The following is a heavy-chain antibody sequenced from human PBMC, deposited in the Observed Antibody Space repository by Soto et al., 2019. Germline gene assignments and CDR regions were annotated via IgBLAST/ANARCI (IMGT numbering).Heavy chain of an antibody. V-gene: IGHV3-23*01. J-gene: IGHJ3*02. CDR1: GFTFSSYA. Sequence: GGSLRLSCAASGFTFSSYAMSWVRQAPGKGLEWVSAISGSGGSTYYADSVKGRFTISRDNSKNTLYLQMNSLRAEDTAVYYCAKGKGSSSWSTDAFDIWGQGTMVTVSS. CDR2: ISGSGGST. D-gene: IGHD6-13*01. CDR3: AKGKGSSSWSTDAFDI.